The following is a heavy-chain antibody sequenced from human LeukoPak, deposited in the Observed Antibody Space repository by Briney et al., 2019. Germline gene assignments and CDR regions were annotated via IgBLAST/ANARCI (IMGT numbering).Heavy chain of an antibody. Sequence: GGSLRLSCAASGFTFSSCWMTWVRQAPGKGLEWVANIKKDGSEKYYVDSVKGRFTISRDNAKNSLYLQMNSLRAEDTAMYYCASSTVEMAAILDHDWGQGTLVIVSS. CDR2: IKKDGSEK. D-gene: IGHD5-24*01. J-gene: IGHJ4*02. CDR1: GFTFSSCW. CDR3: ASSTVEMAAILDHD. V-gene: IGHV3-7*01.